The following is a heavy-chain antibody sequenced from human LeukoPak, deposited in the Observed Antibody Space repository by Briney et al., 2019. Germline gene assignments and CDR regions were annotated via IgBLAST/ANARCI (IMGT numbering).Heavy chain of an antibody. CDR2: INPTGGST. CDR1: GYNFPSYY. CDR3: ARDHYHKIHSVMVTAPDY. V-gene: IGHV1-46*01. Sequence: ASVQVYCQASGYNFPSYYMHWVRQAPGEGLEWMGIINPTGGSTSYAQKFQGRVTMTMDTSTSTVYMELSSLRSEDTAVYYCARDHYHKIHSVMVTAPDYWGQGTLVTVSS. D-gene: IGHD2-21*02. J-gene: IGHJ4*02.